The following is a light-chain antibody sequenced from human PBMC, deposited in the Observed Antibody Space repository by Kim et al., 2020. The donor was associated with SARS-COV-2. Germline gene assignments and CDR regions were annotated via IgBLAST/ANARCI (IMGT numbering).Light chain of an antibody. CDR3: QAWDSSSVG. CDR2: QDS. CDR1: KWGDKY. V-gene: IGLV3-1*01. Sequence: SYELTQPPSVSVSPGQTASITCSGDKWGDKYACWYQQKPGQSPVLVIYQDSKRPSGIPARFSGSNSGNTATLTISGTQAMDEADYYCQAWDSSSVGFGGG. J-gene: IGLJ2*01.